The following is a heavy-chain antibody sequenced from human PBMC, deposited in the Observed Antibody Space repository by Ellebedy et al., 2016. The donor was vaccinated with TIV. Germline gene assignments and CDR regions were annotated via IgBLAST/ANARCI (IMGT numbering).Heavy chain of an antibody. V-gene: IGHV3-53*01. CDR1: GFTVSSNY. Sequence: GESLKISCAASGFTVSSNYMSWVRQAPGKGLEWVSIIYSGGSIYYADSVKGRFTISRDISKNTLYLQMNSLRAEDTAVYYCARGPSSGYHIHYFDYWGQGTLVTVSS. J-gene: IGHJ4*02. CDR2: IYSGGSI. CDR3: ARGPSSGYHIHYFDY. D-gene: IGHD3-22*01.